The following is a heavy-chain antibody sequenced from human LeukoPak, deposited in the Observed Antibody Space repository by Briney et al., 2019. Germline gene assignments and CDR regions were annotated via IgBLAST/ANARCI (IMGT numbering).Heavy chain of an antibody. J-gene: IGHJ4*02. V-gene: IGHV1-3*03. Sequence: ASVKASCKASGYIFSDYTMHWVRQAPGQRLEWMGWINGENGNTKYSQELRGRVTFTSDSSATTVYMELSSLRSEDVAVYYCAREVSSVGANYFDYWGQGTLVTVSS. CDR3: AREVSSVGANYFDY. D-gene: IGHD3-10*01. CDR1: GYIFSDYT. CDR2: INGENGNT.